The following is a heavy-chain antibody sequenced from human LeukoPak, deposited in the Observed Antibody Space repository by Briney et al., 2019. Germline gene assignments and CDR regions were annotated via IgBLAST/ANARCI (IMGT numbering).Heavy chain of an antibody. CDR2: INPNSGGT. J-gene: IGHJ4*02. D-gene: IGHD3-10*01. Sequence: ASVKVSCKASGYTFTGYYMHWVRQAPGQGLEWMGWINPNSGGTNYAQKFQGWVTMTRDTSISTAYMELSRLRSDDTAVYYCARGGETEPTSFDYWGQGTLVTVSS. CDR1: GYTFTGYY. CDR3: ARGGETEPTSFDY. V-gene: IGHV1-2*04.